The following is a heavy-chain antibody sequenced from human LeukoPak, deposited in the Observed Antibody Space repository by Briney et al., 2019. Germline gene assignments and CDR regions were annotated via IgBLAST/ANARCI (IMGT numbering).Heavy chain of an antibody. CDR3: AKDADSSSLIFDY. J-gene: IGHJ4*02. V-gene: IGHV3-23*01. Sequence: GGSLRLSCAASGFTFRNYAMCWVRQAPGKGLEWVSAISGSGDSTYYADSVKGRFTISRDNSKNTLYLQMNSLRAEDTAVYYCAKDADSSSLIFDYWGQGTLVTVSS. CDR2: ISGSGDST. CDR1: GFTFRNYA. D-gene: IGHD6-6*01.